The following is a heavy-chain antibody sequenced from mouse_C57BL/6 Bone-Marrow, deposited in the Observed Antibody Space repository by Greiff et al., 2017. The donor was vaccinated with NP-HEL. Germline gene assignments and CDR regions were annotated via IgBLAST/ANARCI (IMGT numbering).Heavy chain of an antibody. V-gene: IGHV1-54*01. Sequence: VKLMESGAELVRPGTSVKVSCKASGYAFTNYLIEWVKQRPGQGLEWIGVINPGSGGTNYNEKFKGKATLTADKSSSTAYMQLSSLTSEDSAVYFWARSVGAWFAYWGQGTLVTVSA. CDR2: INPGSGGT. J-gene: IGHJ3*01. CDR3: ARSVGAWFAY. D-gene: IGHD1-1*02. CDR1: GYAFTNYL.